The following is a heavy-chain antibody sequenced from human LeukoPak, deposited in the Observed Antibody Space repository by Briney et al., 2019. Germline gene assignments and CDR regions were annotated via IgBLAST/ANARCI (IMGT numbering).Heavy chain of an antibody. CDR3: ARGPHCSSTSCYLGENYYYYYGMDV. D-gene: IGHD2-2*01. J-gene: IGHJ6*02. CDR2: INHSGST. V-gene: IGHV4-34*01. Sequence: SETLSLTCAVYGGSFSGYYWSWIRQPPGKGLEWIGEINHSGSTNYNPSLKSRVTMSVDTSKNQFSLKLSSVTAADTAVYYCARGPHCSSTSCYLGENYYYYYGMDVWGQGTTVTVSS. CDR1: GGSFSGYY.